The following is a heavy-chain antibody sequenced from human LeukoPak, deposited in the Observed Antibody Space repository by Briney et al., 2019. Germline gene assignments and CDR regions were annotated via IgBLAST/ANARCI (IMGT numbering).Heavy chain of an antibody. CDR2: MNPNSCDT. Sequence: GASVKVSCKASGYTFTSYEINWVRQATGQGLEWMGWMNPNSCDTAYAKKFQGRNTMTRSTSISKAYMELSGLRSEDTAVYYCARGLGTYDSSELTWPMISFWGQGTLVTVSS. D-gene: IGHD3-22*01. J-gene: IGHJ4*02. CDR1: GYTFTSYE. CDR3: ARGLGTYDSSELTWPMISF. V-gene: IGHV1-8*01.